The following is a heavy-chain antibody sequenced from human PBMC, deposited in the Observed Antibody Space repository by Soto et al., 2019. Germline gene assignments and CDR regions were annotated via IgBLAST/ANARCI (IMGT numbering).Heavy chain of an antibody. CDR1: GGSFSGYY. CDR2: INHSGST. J-gene: IGHJ6*02. CDR3: ARGSGILKNYYYYGMDV. Sequence: SETLSLTCAVYGGSFSGYYWSWIRQPPGKGLEWIGEINHSGSTNYNPSLKSRVTISVDTSKNQFSLKLSSVTAADTAVYYCARGSGILKNYYYYGMDVWGQGTTVTVSS. D-gene: IGHD2-15*01. V-gene: IGHV4-34*01.